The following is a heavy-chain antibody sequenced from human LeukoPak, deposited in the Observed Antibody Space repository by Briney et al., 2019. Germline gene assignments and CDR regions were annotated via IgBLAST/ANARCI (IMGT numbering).Heavy chain of an antibody. D-gene: IGHD2-15*01. V-gene: IGHV3-74*01. CDR1: GFTFSSYW. CDR3: AGRSGGTYNWFDP. CDR2: INSDGSST. J-gene: IGHJ5*02. Sequence: GGSLRLSCAASGFTFSSYWMHWVRQAPGKGLVWVSRINSDGSSTSYADSVKGRFTISRDNAKNTLYLQMNSLRAEDTAVYYCAGRSGGTYNWFDPWGQGTLVTVSS.